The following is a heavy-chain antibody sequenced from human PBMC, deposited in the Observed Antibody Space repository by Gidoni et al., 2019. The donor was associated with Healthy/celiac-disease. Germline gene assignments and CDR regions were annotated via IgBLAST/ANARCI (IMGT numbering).Heavy chain of an antibody. CDR2: IDWDDDK. Sequence: TLTCTFSGFSLSTSGMCVSWIRQPPGKALEWLALIDWDDDKYYSTSLKTRLTISKDTSKNQVVLTMTNMDPVDTATYYCARTHTVTTSYYYYYGMDVWGQGTTVTVSS. CDR3: ARTHTVTTSYYYYYGMDV. D-gene: IGHD4-17*01. V-gene: IGHV2-70*01. J-gene: IGHJ6*02. CDR1: GFSLSTSGMC.